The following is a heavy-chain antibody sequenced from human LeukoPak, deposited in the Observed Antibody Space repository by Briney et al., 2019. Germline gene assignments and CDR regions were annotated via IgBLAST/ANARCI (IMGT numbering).Heavy chain of an antibody. J-gene: IGHJ4*02. CDR2: IIPIFGTA. V-gene: IGHV1-69*01. CDR3: ARDLEGAQPFDY. D-gene: IGHD1-26*01. Sequence: ASVKVSCKASGGTFSCYAISWVRQAPGQGLEWMGGIIPIFGTANYAQKFQGRVTITADESTSTAYMELSSLRSEDTAVYYCARDLEGAQPFDYWGQGTLVTVSS. CDR1: GGTFSCYA.